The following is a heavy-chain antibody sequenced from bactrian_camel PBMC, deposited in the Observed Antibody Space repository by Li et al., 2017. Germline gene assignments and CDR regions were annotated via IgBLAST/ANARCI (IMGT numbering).Heavy chain of an antibody. V-gene: IGHV3S53*01. CDR1: GCTYRPCN. Sequence: VQLVESGGGSVQAGGSLRLSCAASGCTYRPCNMDWYRQAPGDECDLVSTITRDGRTYYADSVKGRFTISQDNATNTVYLQMNSLKPEDTAVYYCAACFYGLGYMNMKYWGQGTQVTVS. J-gene: IGHJ4*01. D-gene: IGHD3*01. CDR2: ITRDGRT. CDR3: AACFYGLGYMNMKY.